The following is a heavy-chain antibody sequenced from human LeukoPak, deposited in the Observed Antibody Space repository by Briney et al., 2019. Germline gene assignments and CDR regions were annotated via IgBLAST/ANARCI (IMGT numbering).Heavy chain of an antibody. D-gene: IGHD5-12*01. Sequence: SETLSLTCTVSGDSISRNDYYWGWIRQPPGKGLEWIGTIYYSGSAYYSPSLKSRVTISVDTSKTQFSLKLSSVTAADTAVYYCARAHSWLRFLYYYMDVWGEGTTVTVSS. CDR1: GDSISRNDYY. V-gene: IGHV4-39*07. CDR3: ARAHSWLRFLYYYMDV. CDR2: IYYSGSA. J-gene: IGHJ6*03.